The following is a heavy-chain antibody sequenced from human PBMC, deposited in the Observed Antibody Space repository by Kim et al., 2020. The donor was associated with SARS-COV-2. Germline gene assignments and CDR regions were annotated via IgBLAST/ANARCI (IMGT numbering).Heavy chain of an antibody. J-gene: IGHJ6*02. V-gene: IGHV4-59*13. CDR1: GGSISSYY. Sequence: SETLSLTCTVSGGSISSYYWSWIRQPPGKGLEWIGYIYYSGSTNYNPSLKSRVTISVDTSKNQFSLKLSSVTAADTAVYYCARDLALSSSYGNYYYYGMDVWGQGTTVTVSS. CDR2: IYYSGST. CDR3: ARDLALSSSYGNYYYYGMDV. D-gene: IGHD6-13*01.